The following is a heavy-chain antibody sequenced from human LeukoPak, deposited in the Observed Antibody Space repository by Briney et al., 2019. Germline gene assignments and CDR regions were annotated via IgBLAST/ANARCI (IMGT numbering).Heavy chain of an antibody. CDR1: GFTFSDYY. CDR2: ISSSGSTI. V-gene: IGHV3-11*04. Sequence: GGSLRLSCAASGFTFSDYYMSWIRQAPGKGLEWVSYISSSGSTIYYADSVKGRFTISRDNSKNTLYLQMNSLRAEDTAVYYCARNGVARAQVVYYFDYWGQGTLVTVSS. CDR3: ARNGVARAQVVYYFDY. J-gene: IGHJ4*02. D-gene: IGHD2-15*01.